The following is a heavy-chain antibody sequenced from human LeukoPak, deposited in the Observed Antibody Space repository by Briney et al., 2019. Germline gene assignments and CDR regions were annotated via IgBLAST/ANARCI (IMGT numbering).Heavy chain of an antibody. V-gene: IGHV3-48*04. CDR1: GFTFSSYT. J-gene: IGHJ5*02. CDR3: ARLIRYAADP. CDR2: ISSSGSTI. D-gene: IGHD3-9*01. Sequence: GGSLRLSCVASGFTFSSYTMNWVRQAPGKGLEWVSYISSSGSTIYYAGSVKGRFTVSRDNAKNSLDLQMNSLRAEDTAVYYCARLIRYAADPWGQGTLVTVSS.